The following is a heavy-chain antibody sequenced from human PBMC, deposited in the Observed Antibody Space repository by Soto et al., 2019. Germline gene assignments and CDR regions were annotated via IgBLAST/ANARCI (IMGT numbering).Heavy chain of an antibody. V-gene: IGHV4-34*01. D-gene: IGHD3-22*01. CDR1: GGSFSGYF. J-gene: IGHJ4*02. Sequence: LSLTCAVYGGSFSGYFWNWIRQPPGKGLEWIGEISHSGTTNYNPSLKSRVTISADTSKNQFSLEVTSVTAADTAVYFCARQGWNSAYYGDDHWGQGTLVTVSS. CDR2: ISHSGTT. CDR3: ARQGWNSAYYGDDH.